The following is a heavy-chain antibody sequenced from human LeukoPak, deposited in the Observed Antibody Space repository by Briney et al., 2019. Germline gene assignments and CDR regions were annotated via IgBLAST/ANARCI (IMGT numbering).Heavy chain of an antibody. CDR2: INPNSGGT. Sequence: ASVKVSCKASGYTFTGYYMHWVRQAPGQGLEWMGWINPNSGGTNYAQKFQGRVTMTRDTSISTAYMELSRLRSDDMAVYYCARDQRFLEWLFPDYWGQGTLVTVSS. J-gene: IGHJ4*02. CDR3: ARDQRFLEWLFPDY. CDR1: GYTFTGYY. V-gene: IGHV1-2*02. D-gene: IGHD3-3*01.